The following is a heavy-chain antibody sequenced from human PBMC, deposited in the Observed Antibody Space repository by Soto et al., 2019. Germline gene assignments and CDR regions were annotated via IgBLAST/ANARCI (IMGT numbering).Heavy chain of an antibody. J-gene: IGHJ6*02. CDR2: ISYDGSNK. Sequence: QVQLVESGGGVVQPGRSLRLSCAASGFTFSSYAMHWVRQAPGKGLEWVAVISYDGSNKYYADSVKGRFTISRDNSKNTLYLQMNSLRAEDTAVYYCARVGFGLELPGGMDVWGQGTTVTDSS. CDR3: ARVGFGLELPGGMDV. D-gene: IGHD1-7*01. V-gene: IGHV3-30-3*01. CDR1: GFTFSSYA.